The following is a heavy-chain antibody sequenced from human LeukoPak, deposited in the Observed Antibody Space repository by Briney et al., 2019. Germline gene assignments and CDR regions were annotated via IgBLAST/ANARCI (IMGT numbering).Heavy chain of an antibody. CDR2: ISSSGSTI. CDR3: ASGVTIFGVVRFDY. CDR1: GFTRSRYE. D-gene: IGHD3-3*01. V-gene: IGHV3-48*03. J-gene: IGHJ4*02. Sequence: SLRRSRAAAGFTRSRYEMNWVREAPGKGLEWVSYISSSGSTIYYADSVKGRVTISRYNAKNSLYLQMNSLRAEDTAVYYCASGVTIFGVVRFDYWGQGTLVSVSS.